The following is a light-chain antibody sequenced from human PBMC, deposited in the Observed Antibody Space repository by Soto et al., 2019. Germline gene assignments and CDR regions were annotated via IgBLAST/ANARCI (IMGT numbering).Light chain of an antibody. CDR2: HAS. CDR1: QSINW. J-gene: IGKJ1*01. Sequence: DIQMTQSPSTLPASVGDRVTITCRASQSINWLAWYQQKPGTAPKVLIYHASNLQSGVPSRFSGSGSGTEFTLTISSLQPDHFATYYCQQYNSYSFGQGTKVDIK. CDR3: QQYNSYS. V-gene: IGKV1-5*01.